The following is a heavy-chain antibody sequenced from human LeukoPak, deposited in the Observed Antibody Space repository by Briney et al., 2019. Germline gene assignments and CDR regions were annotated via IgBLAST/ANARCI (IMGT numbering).Heavy chain of an antibody. CDR2: IRSKTNNYAT. D-gene: IGHD3-22*01. CDR3: TTGNKYYDISGLPEGGF. Sequence: PGGSLRLSCAASGFTFSDSAIHWVRQASGKGLEWVGRIRSKTNNYATAYAASVEGRFTISRDDSKKTAYLQMNSLKTEDTAVYYCTTGNKYYDISGLPEGGFWGQGTLVTVSS. V-gene: IGHV3-73*01. J-gene: IGHJ4*02. CDR1: GFTFSDSA.